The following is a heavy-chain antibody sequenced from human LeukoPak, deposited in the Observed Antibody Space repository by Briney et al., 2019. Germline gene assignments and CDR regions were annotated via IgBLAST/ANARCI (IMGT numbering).Heavy chain of an antibody. CDR1: GFTFSSYT. CDR2: ITGHSRST. D-gene: IGHD5-18*01. V-gene: IGHV3-23*01. J-gene: IGHJ4*02. CDR3: ASRDTAMDPEGY. Sequence: GGSLRLSCAASGFTFSSYTMSWVRQAPGKGLEWVSAITGHSRSTYYADSVKGRFTISRDNSKNTLYLQMNSLRAEDTAVYYCASRDTAMDPEGYWGQGTLVTVSS.